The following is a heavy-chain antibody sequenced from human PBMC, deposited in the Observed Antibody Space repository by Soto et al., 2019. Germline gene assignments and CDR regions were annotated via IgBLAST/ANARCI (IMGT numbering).Heavy chain of an antibody. D-gene: IGHD3-10*01. Sequence: PSETLSLTCTAAGGSSSSSSYYWGWFRQPPGKGLEWIASIFYSGITFYNPSLKSRVTISVDTSKNQFSLHLRSVTAADTAAYHCGRIYGSGGYNFYGMDVWGQGTTVTVSS. CDR1: GGSSSSSSYY. CDR2: IFYSGIT. J-gene: IGHJ6*02. CDR3: GRIYGSGGYNFYGMDV. V-gene: IGHV4-39*01.